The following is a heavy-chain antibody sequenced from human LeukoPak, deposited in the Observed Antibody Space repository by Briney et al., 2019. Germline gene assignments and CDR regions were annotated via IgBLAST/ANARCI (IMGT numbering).Heavy chain of an antibody. D-gene: IGHD1-26*01. CDR1: GFTVSSNY. CDR2: IYSGGST. V-gene: IGHV3-66*01. J-gene: IGHJ6*02. CDR3: ARDPVGAIGYGMDV. Sequence: GGSLRLSCAASGFTVSSNYMSWVRQAPGKGLEWVSVIYSGGSTYYADSVKGRFTISRDTSKNTPYLQMNSLRAEDTAVYYCARDPVGAIGYGMDVWGQGTTVTVSS.